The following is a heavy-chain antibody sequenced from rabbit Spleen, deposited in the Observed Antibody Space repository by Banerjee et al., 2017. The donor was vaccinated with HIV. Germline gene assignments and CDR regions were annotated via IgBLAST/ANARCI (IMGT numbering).Heavy chain of an antibody. J-gene: IGHJ6*01. V-gene: IGHV1S45*01. CDR3: ARDTGTSFSTYGMDL. CDR1: GFTLSSYW. CDR2: IYTGSSGST. Sequence: QEQLVESGGGLVQPEGSLTLTCKASGFTLSSYWMCWVRQAPGKGLEWIGCIYTGSSGSTYYASWVNGRFTISKTSSTTVTLQMTSLTAADTATYFCARDTGTSFSTYGMDLWGQGTLVTVS. D-gene: IGHD8-1*01.